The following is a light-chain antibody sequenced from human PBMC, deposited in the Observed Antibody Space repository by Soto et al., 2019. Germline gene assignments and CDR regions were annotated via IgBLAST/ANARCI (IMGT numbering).Light chain of an antibody. CDR1: QSLSSN. J-gene: IGKJ2*01. CDR3: QQYNNWPPT. V-gene: IGKV3-15*01. CDR2: AAP. Sequence: EIVMTQSPATLSVSPGERVTLSCRASQSLSSNLAWYQQKPGQAPSLLIDAAPTRTTGIPARFSGSGSGTEFTLTISSLQSEDFAVYYCQQYNNWPPTFGQGTKVDIK.